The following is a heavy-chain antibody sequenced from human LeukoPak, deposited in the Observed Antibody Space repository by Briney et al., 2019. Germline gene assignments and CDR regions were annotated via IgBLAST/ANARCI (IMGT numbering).Heavy chain of an antibody. CDR3: ARDNSDYDSSFFDY. CDR2: IKQDGSEK. CDR1: GFTFSGSA. Sequence: PGGSLRLSCAASGFTFSGSAMHWVRQAPGKGLEWVANIKQDGSEKYYVDSVKSRFTVSRDNAKNSLFLQMNSLRAEDTAVYYCARDNSDYDSSFFDYWGQGTLVTVSS. D-gene: IGHD3-22*01. J-gene: IGHJ4*02. V-gene: IGHV3-7*01.